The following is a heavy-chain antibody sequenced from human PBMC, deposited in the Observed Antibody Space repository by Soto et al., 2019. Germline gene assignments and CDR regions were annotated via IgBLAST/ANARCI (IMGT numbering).Heavy chain of an antibody. Sequence: SETLSLTCAVYGGSFSGYYRNWIRQSPGKGLEWIGDINHSGGTNYNPSLKSRVTISLDTSKNQFSLRLSSVTAADTAVYYCATAHYDFWSGFSQKYYFDYWGQGTQVTVSS. J-gene: IGHJ4*02. CDR2: INHSGGT. CDR1: GGSFSGYY. D-gene: IGHD3-3*01. CDR3: ATAHYDFWSGFSQKYYFDY. V-gene: IGHV4-34*01.